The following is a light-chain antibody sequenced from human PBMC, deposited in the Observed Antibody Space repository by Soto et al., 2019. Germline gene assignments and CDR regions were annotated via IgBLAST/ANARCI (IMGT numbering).Light chain of an antibody. J-gene: IGLJ1*01. Sequence: QPVLTQPRSVSGSPGQSVTISCTGTAADVGAYNFVSWYQQHPDKAPKLILYEVSRRPSGVSNRFSGSKSGNTASLTISGLLAEDEADYSCSSYTNTSTLVFGTGTKLTVL. CDR1: AADVGAYNF. V-gene: IGLV2-14*03. CDR2: EVS. CDR3: SSYTNTSTLV.